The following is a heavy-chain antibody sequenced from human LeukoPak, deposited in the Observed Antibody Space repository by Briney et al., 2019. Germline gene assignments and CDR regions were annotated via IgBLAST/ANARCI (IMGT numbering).Heavy chain of an antibody. V-gene: IGHV5-51*01. CDR2: IYPGDSDT. CDR1: GYSFTSYW. J-gene: IGHJ4*02. CDR3: ARSGYSGYDSFDY. D-gene: IGHD5-12*01. Sequence: GESLKISCKGSGYSFTSYWIGWVRQMPGKGLEWMGIIYPGDSDTKYSPSFQGQVTISADKSISTAYLQWSSLKASGTAMYYCARSGYSGYDSFDYWGQGTLVTVSS.